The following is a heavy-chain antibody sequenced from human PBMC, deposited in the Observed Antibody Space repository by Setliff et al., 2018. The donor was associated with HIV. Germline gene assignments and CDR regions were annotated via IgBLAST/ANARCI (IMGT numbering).Heavy chain of an antibody. CDR3: ARSIVPVASGYYYFEY. J-gene: IGHJ4*02. D-gene: IGHD3-3*01. CDR2: IHHSGST. Sequence: SETLSLTCSVSGYSISRGYYWGWIRQHPGKGLEWIGSIHHSGSTYYNPSLTSRVTISVVTSKNQFSLRLSSVAAGDTAVYYCARSIVPVASGYYYFEYWGQGTLGTVSS. V-gene: IGHV4-38-2*02. CDR1: GYSISRGYY.